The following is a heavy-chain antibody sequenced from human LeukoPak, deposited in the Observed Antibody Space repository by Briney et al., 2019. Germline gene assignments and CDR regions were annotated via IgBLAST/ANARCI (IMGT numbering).Heavy chain of an antibody. V-gene: IGHV4-34*01. J-gene: IGHJ4*02. Sequence: KSSETLSLXCAVYGGSFSDYYWSWIRQPPGKGLEWIGEINHSGSTNYNPSLKSRVTISVDTSKNQFSLKLSSVTAADTAVYYCARGGPIGQLWSWYWGQGTLVTVSS. D-gene: IGHD5-18*01. CDR3: ARGGPIGQLWSWY. CDR2: INHSGST. CDR1: GGSFSDYY.